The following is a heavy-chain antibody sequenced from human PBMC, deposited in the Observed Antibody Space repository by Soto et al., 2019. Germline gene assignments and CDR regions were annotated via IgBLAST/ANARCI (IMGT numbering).Heavy chain of an antibody. V-gene: IGHV4-31*03. Sequence: QVHLQESGPGLVKPSQTLYLACSVSGESITSLGSYCTWVRPPPGKSREWIGFVSYTGSTIYNSAPRSRVTISRHTSQNQFFLAVKSVTVADTAMYFCTRGDYWGQGVLVTVSS. CDR1: GESITSLGSY. J-gene: IGHJ4*02. CDR2: VSYTGST. CDR3: TRGDY.